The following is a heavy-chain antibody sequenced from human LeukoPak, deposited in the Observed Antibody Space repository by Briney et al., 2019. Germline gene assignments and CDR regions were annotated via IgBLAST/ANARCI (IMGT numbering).Heavy chain of an antibody. Sequence: GASVKVSCKASGYTFTGYYMHWVRQAPGQGLEWVGWINSNSGGTNYAQKFRGRVTMTRDTSISTAYMELSSLRSDDTAVYYCARDSSWYWGQGTLVTVSS. CDR1: GYTFTGYY. J-gene: IGHJ4*02. V-gene: IGHV1-2*02. CDR3: ARDSSWY. CDR2: INSNSGGT.